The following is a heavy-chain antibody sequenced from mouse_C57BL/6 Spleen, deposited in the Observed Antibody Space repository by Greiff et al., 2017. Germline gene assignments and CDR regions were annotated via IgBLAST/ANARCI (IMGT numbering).Heavy chain of an antibody. CDR2: IDPSASYT. CDR3: ARRTGTEWYFDV. V-gene: IGHV1-69*01. CDR1: GYTFTSYW. D-gene: IGHD4-1*01. J-gene: IGHJ1*03. Sequence: QVQLQQPGAELVMPGASVKLSCKASGYTFTSYWMHWVKQRPGQGLEWIGEIDPSASYTNYNQKFKVKSTLTVDKSSSTAYMQLSSLTSEDSAVYYCARRTGTEWYFDVWGTGTTVTVSS.